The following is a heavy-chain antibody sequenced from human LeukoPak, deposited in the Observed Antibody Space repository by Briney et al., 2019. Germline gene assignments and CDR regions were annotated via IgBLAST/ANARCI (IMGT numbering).Heavy chain of an antibody. CDR1: GFIFNNYG. CDR3: TSWGDTTAEYFQR. J-gene: IGHJ1*01. V-gene: IGHV3-48*04. CDR2: IKGRSDTI. D-gene: IGHD2-21*02. Sequence: GGSLRLSCTASGFIFNNYGMNWVRQAPGKGLEWISYIKGRSDTIHYADSVKGRFTISRDNAQNSMYLQMNSLRVEDTAVYYCTSWGDTTAEYFQRWGQGTLVTVSS.